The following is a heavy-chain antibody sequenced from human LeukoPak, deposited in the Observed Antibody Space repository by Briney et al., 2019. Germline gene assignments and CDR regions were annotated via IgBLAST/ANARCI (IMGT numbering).Heavy chain of an antibody. Sequence: GGSLRLSCAASGFTFSSYWMHWSPKPPGRGRGWVSRINSDESSTIYADSVKGRFTISRDNAKNTLYLQMDSLRAEDTAVYYCARDGQGHGLDYWGQGTLVTVSS. V-gene: IGHV3-74*01. J-gene: IGHJ4*02. CDR3: ARDGQGHGLDY. CDR2: INSDESST. CDR1: GFTFSSYW.